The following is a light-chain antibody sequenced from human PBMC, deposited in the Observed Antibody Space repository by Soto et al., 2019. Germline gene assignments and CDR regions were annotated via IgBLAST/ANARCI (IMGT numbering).Light chain of an antibody. CDR2: GTS. J-gene: IGKJ1*01. V-gene: IGKV3-20*01. CDR1: QSLSSSY. CDR3: QRFGTSPPWT. Sequence: TQSPGTMSLSPGERATLSCRAIQSLSSSYLAWYQQKPGQAPRLLIYGTSIRATGIPDRFSGSGSGTDFTLTITRLEPEDFAVYYCQRFGTSPPWTFGQGTKVDI.